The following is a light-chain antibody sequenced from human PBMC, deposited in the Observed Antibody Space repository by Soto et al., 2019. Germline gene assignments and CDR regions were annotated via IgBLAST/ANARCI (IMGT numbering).Light chain of an antibody. CDR1: SSDVGGYNC. Sequence: QSALTQPASVSGSPGQSITISCTGTSSDVGGYNCVSWYQQHPGKAPKLMIYDVSNRPSGVSNRFSDSKSGNTASLTISGLQAEDEADSYCSSYTSSSTYVVFGGGTKLTVL. J-gene: IGLJ2*01. V-gene: IGLV2-14*01. CDR2: DVS. CDR3: SSYTSSSTYVV.